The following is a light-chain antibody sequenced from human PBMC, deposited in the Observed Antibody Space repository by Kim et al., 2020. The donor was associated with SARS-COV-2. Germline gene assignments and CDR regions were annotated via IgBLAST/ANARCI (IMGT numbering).Light chain of an antibody. CDR2: DVT. Sequence: GQSITITCHGTSSAVGANDDVSWFQQRPGRVPNVVIVDVTGRPSGVPSRFSGSKSGNTASLTISGLQAEDEADYYCDSFTTIVTWVFGGGTQLTVL. V-gene: IGLV2-14*03. J-gene: IGLJ3*02. CDR1: SSAVGANDD. CDR3: DSFTTIVTWV.